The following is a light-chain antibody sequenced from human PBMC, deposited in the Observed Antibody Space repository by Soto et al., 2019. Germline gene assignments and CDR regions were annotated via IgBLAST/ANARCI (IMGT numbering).Light chain of an antibody. Sequence: EIVLTQSPVTLSLSPGERATLSCRASQSVSSNLAWYQQKPGQAPRLLIYGASNRATGIPDRFSGSGSGTDFTLIINRLEPEDVAIYYCQQYGGSHRITFGQGTRLEIK. CDR2: GAS. CDR1: QSVSSN. V-gene: IGKV3-20*01. J-gene: IGKJ5*01. CDR3: QQYGGSHRIT.